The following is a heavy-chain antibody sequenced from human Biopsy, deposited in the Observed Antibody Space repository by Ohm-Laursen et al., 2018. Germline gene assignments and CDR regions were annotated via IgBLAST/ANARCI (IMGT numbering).Heavy chain of an antibody. CDR3: ALQSVAQMKNFDY. CDR2: ISPKSGGT. Sequence: ASVKVSCKASGFSFTGYYIHWVRQAPGQGLEWMGWISPKSGGTNYAQKFQGNITMTKNTSMSTAYMEMSRLRSDDTAVYYCALQSVAQMKNFDYWGQGTLVTVST. CDR1: GFSFTGYY. J-gene: IGHJ4*02. D-gene: IGHD6-19*01. V-gene: IGHV1-2*02.